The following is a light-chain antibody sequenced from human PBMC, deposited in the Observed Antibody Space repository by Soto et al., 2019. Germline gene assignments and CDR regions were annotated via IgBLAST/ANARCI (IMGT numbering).Light chain of an antibody. Sequence: QYVLTQPPSASGTPGQRVTISCSGSSSNIGSNTGNWYQQLPGTAPKLLIYNNNQRPSGVPDRFSGSKSGTSASLAISGLQSEDEADYYCAAWDDSLNGLVFGTGTKLTVL. CDR2: NNN. CDR1: SSNIGSNT. V-gene: IGLV1-44*01. J-gene: IGLJ1*01. CDR3: AAWDDSLNGLV.